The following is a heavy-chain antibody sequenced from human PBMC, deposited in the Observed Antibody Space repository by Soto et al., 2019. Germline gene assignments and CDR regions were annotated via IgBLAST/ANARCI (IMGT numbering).Heavy chain of an antibody. D-gene: IGHD3-10*01. J-gene: IGHJ6*02. V-gene: IGHV3-74*01. CDR3: ARVAGSGSYQYYYYYYGMDV. CDR1: GFTFSRYW. CDR2: INSDGSST. Sequence: GGSLRLSCAASGFTFSRYWMHWVRQAPGKGLVWVSRINSDGSSTSYADSVKGRFTISRDNAKNTLYLQMNSLRAEDTAVYYCARVAGSGSYQYYYYYYGMDVWGQGTTVTVSS.